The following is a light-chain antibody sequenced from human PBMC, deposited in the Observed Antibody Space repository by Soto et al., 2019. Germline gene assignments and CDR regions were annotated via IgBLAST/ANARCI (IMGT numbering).Light chain of an antibody. Sequence: AIRMTQSPSSLSASTGDRVTITCRASQGISSYLAWYQQKPGKAPKLLIYAASTLQSGVPSRFSGSGSGTDFALTISCLQSEDFATYYCQHYYGYPRTFGQWTKVDIK. CDR3: QHYYGYPRT. CDR2: AAS. J-gene: IGKJ1*01. CDR1: QGISSY. V-gene: IGKV1-8*01.